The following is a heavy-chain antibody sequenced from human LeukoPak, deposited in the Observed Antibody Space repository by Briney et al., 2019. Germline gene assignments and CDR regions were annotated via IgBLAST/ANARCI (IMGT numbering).Heavy chain of an antibody. Sequence: GGSLRLPCAASGFTFSSYSMNWVRQAPGKGLEWVSSISSSSSYIYYADSVKGRFTISRDNAKNSLYLQMNSLRAEDTAVYYCARSRHYYGSGSYYYYGMDVWGKGTTVTVSS. D-gene: IGHD3-10*01. CDR3: ARSRHYYGSGSYYYYGMDV. V-gene: IGHV3-21*01. CDR2: ISSSSSYI. J-gene: IGHJ6*04. CDR1: GFTFSSYS.